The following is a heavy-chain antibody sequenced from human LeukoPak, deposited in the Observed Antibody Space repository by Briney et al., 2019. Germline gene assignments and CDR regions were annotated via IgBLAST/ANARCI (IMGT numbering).Heavy chain of an antibody. Sequence: ASVKDSCKASVYTFTSYGISWVRQAPGQGREWMGWISAYNGNTNYAQKLKGRVTMTTDTSTSTAYMELRSLRSDDTAVYYCARDLGTEDSSGFGYFQHWGQGTLVTVSS. CDR2: ISAYNGNT. J-gene: IGHJ1*01. CDR3: ARDLGTEDSSGFGYFQH. D-gene: IGHD3-22*01. V-gene: IGHV1-18*01. CDR1: VYTFTSYG.